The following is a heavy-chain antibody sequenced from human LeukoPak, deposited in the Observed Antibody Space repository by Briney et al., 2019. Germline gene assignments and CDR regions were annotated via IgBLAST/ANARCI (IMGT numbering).Heavy chain of an antibody. CDR2: ISYDGNNK. CDR1: GFSFENYA. CDR3: PKELFWGFVDS. Sequence: GRSLRLSYAASGFSFENYAMHWVRQPPGKGLEWVTVISYDGNNKYYADSVKGRFTISRDNSKNTLYLQMNSLRADDTAVYYWPKELFWGFVDSWARGTPVTVS. D-gene: IGHD3-16*01. V-gene: IGHV3-30*18. J-gene: IGHJ4*02.